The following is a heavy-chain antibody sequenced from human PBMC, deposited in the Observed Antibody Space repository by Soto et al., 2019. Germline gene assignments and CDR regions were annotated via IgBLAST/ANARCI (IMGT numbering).Heavy chain of an antibody. D-gene: IGHD5-12*01. CDR3: AKDRGRGYDWFDS. V-gene: IGHV3-23*01. CDR1: GFTFSSYA. J-gene: IGHJ5*01. CDR2: ISGSGGST. Sequence: EVQLLESGGGLVQPGGSLRLSCAASGFTFSSYALSWVRQAPGKGLEWVSSISGSGGSTFYADSVKGRFTLSRDTSKNTLFMQMDSVRAEDTAVYYCAKDRGRGYDWFDSWGQGTLVTVSS.